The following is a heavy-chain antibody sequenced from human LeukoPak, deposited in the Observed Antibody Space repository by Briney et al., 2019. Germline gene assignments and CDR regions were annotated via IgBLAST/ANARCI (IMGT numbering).Heavy chain of an antibody. CDR3: VRYCNGGSCYRAAFDV. Sequence: HPGGSLRLSCAASGFTFSDYGMYWVRQAPGKGLEWVALIWYDGGKKYYTDSVRGRFTISRDNSKNTLYLQMDSLRAEDTAVYYCVRYCNGGSCYRAAFDVWGPGTMVTVSS. CDR2: IWYDGGKK. V-gene: IGHV3-33*01. D-gene: IGHD2-15*01. J-gene: IGHJ3*01. CDR1: GFTFSDYG.